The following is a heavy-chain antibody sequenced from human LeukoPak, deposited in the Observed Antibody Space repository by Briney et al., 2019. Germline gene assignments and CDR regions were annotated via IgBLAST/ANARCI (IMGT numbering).Heavy chain of an antibody. D-gene: IGHD3-10*01. CDR2: ISCSGSNI. V-gene: IGHV3-48*01. CDR1: GFTFSSHS. Sequence: GGSLRLSCAASGFTFSSHSMKWVRQAPGKGLEWVSYISCSGSNIYYADSVKGRFTISRDNAKNSLYLQMNSLRVEDTAVYYCARIRSGTEGSGSFFDYWGQGTLVTVSS. J-gene: IGHJ4*02. CDR3: ARIRSGTEGSGSFFDY.